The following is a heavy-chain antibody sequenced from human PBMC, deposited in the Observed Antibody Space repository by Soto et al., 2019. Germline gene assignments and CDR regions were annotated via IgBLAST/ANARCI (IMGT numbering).Heavy chain of an antibody. D-gene: IGHD1-1*01. CDR2: FFSDDEK. V-gene: IGHV2-26*01. J-gene: IGHJ4*02. Sequence: SGPTLVNPTETLTLTCTGSGFSLGNGRMGVSWIRQPPGKPLEWLAHFFSDDEKSHSTSLKSRLTISKDTSKSQVVLTMTNVEPVDTATYYSEGIIRNNHHTTDYWGQGTLVTVSS. CDR1: GFSLGNGRMG. CDR3: EGIIRNNHHTTDY.